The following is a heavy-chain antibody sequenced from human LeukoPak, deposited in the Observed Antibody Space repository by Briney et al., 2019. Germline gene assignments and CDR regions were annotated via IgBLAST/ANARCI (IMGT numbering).Heavy chain of an antibody. V-gene: IGHV3-23*01. J-gene: IGHJ4*02. CDR1: GFTFSHSA. CDR2: ITGSGDST. Sequence: PGGSLRLSCAASGFTFSHSAMTWDRQAPGKGLEWVSLITGSGDSTYHADSVKGRFTISRDNSKSTLFLQMNSLRVDDTAVYYCAKTTRGATASDYWGRGTLVTVSS. D-gene: IGHD1-1*01. CDR3: AKTTRGATASDY.